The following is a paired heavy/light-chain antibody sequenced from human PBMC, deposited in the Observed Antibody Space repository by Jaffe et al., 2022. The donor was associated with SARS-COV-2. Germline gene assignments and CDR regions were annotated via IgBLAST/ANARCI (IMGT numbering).Light chain of an antibody. J-gene: IGLJ3*02. CDR1: SSDVAIYNL. Sequence: QSALTQPASVSGSPGQSITISCTGTSSDVAIYNLVSWYQHHPGKAPKLMIYEVSKWPSGVSNRFSGSKSGNTASLTISGLQAEDEADYYCCSYAGSHTWVFGGGTKLTVL. V-gene: IGLV2-23*02. CDR2: EVS. CDR3: CSYAGSHTWV.
Heavy chain of an antibody. V-gene: IGHV4-39*01. CDR2: IFYNGNT. D-gene: IGHD1-26*01. CDR3: ARRYSDDSGADY. Sequence: QLQLQESGPGLVKPSETLSLTCAVSGDSIRSSYYYWGWIRQPPGRGLEWIGSIFYNGNTYYNPSLKSRVTISVDTSKNQFSLKLTSVTATDTAVYYCARRYSDDSGADYWGQGTLVTVSS. CDR1: GDSIRSSYYY. J-gene: IGHJ4*02.